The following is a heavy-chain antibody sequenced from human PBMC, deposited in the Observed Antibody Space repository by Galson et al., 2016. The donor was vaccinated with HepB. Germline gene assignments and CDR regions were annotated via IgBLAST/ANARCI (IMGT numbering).Heavy chain of an antibody. Sequence: SLRLSCAASGFSFYTYAMSWVRQAPGKGLEWVSSISANSDKIYYADSVKGRFTISRDNSKNMVYLQTNNLRVEDTAVYFCPKSQFWSGIVNPFHIWGQGTLVTVGS. D-gene: IGHD3-3*01. CDR2: ISANSDKI. J-gene: IGHJ3*02. V-gene: IGHV3-23*01. CDR1: GFSFYTYA. CDR3: PKSQFWSGIVNPFHI.